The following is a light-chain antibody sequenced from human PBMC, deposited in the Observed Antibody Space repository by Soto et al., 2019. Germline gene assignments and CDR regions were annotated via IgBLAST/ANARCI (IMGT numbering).Light chain of an antibody. CDR1: SGHSSYA. CDR3: QTWGTGPLV. J-gene: IGLJ2*01. CDR2: LNSDGSH. Sequence: QLVLTQSPSASASLGASVKLTCTLSSGHSSYAIAWHQQQPEKGPRYLMKLNSDGSHSKGDGIPDRFSGSSSGAERYLTISSLQSEDEADYYCQTWGTGPLVFGGGTKVTVL. V-gene: IGLV4-69*01.